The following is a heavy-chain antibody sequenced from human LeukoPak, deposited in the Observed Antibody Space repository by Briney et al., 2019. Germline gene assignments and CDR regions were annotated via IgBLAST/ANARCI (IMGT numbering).Heavy chain of an antibody. D-gene: IGHD6-13*01. J-gene: IGHJ4*02. CDR3: ARSDPRYSSSWYPRTVGYYFDY. CDR1: GYTFTSYY. CDR2: INPSGAST. Sequence: ASVKVSCKASGYTFTSYYMHWVRQAPGQGLEWMGIINPSGASTSYAQKFQGRVTMTRDTSTSTVYMELSSLRSEDTAVYYCARSDPRYSSSWYPRTVGYYFDYWGQGTLVTVSS. V-gene: IGHV1-46*01.